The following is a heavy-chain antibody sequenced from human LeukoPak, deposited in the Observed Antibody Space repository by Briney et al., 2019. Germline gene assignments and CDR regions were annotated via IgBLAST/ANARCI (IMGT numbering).Heavy chain of an antibody. Sequence: SETLSLTCTVSGASISSYYWSWIRQPPGKGLEWIASRHYRGTTNYNPSLESRVTISVDTSRKQFSLKLSPVTAADTAVYYCARGPRGRPDYWGQGTLVTVSS. D-gene: IGHD3-16*01. J-gene: IGHJ4*02. CDR2: RHYRGTT. CDR3: ARGPRGRPDY. CDR1: GASISSYY. V-gene: IGHV4-59*12.